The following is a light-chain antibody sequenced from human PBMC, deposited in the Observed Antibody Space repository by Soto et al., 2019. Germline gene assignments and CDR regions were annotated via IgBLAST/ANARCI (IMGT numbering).Light chain of an antibody. V-gene: IGKV1-5*01. J-gene: IGKJ3*01. CDR3: QQYSGYSLFT. CDR1: KSISGW. Sequence: DIHLTQSLSTLPASVGNRATITCRASKSISGWLAWYQRRPGKAPKLLFYDASSLKSGVPSRFSGSGSGTEFTLTIGVLQPDDFATYYGQQYSGYSLFTFGPGTVVDIK. CDR2: DAS.